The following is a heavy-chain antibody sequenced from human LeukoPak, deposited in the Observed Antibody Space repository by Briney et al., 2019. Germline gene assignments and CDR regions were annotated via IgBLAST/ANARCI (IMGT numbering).Heavy chain of an antibody. CDR1: NGSITGTSYY. Sequence: SETLSLTCFVSNGSITGTSYYWGWIRQSPGKGLEWIGTTSSGGSAYYKPSLKNRVTISVDTSKTQFSLRLTSVTAADTAVYYCARQGGGDFVDSWGQGTLVSVS. J-gene: IGHJ4*02. D-gene: IGHD4-17*01. CDR2: TSSGGSA. CDR3: ARQGGGDFVDS. V-gene: IGHV4-39*01.